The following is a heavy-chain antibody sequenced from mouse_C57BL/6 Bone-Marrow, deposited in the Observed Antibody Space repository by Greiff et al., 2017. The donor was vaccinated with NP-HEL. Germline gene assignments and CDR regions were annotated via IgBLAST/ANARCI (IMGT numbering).Heavy chain of an antibody. CDR3: ARSYYSNLYFDY. CDR2: IYPGSGST. D-gene: IGHD2-5*01. J-gene: IGHJ2*01. V-gene: IGHV1-55*01. CDR1: GYTFTSYW. Sequence: QVQLQQPGAELVKPGASVKMSCKASGYTFTSYWITWVKQRPGQGLEWIGDIYPGSGSTNYNEKFKSKATLTVDTSSSTAYMQLSSLTSEDSAVYYCARSYYSNLYFDYWGQGTTLTVSS.